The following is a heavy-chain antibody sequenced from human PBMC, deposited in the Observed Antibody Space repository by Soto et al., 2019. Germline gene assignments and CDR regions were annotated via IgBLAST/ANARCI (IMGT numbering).Heavy chain of an antibody. CDR3: ARESSGWYYFDY. CDR1: GGSISSYY. J-gene: IGHJ4*02. CDR2: IYYSGST. Sequence: SETLSLTCTVSGGSISSYYWSWIRQPPGKGLEWIGYIYYSGSTNYNPSLKSRVTISVDTSKNQFSLKLSSVTAADTAVYSCARESSGWYYFDYWGQGTLVTVSS. V-gene: IGHV4-59*01. D-gene: IGHD6-19*01.